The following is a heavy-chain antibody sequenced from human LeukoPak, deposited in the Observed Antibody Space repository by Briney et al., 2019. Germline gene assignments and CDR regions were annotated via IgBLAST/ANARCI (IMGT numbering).Heavy chain of an antibody. V-gene: IGHV4-59*01. CDR2: YSGST. D-gene: IGHD3-10*01. J-gene: IGHJ6*02. Sequence: SETLSLTCTVSGGSISGSYWNWIRQPPGKGLEWIGYYSGSTNYNPSLRSRVTISVDTSKNQISLKLSSVTAADTAVYYCARDLYYYGSGRGMDVWGQGTTVTVSS. CDR3: ARDLYYYGSGRGMDV. CDR1: GGSISGSY.